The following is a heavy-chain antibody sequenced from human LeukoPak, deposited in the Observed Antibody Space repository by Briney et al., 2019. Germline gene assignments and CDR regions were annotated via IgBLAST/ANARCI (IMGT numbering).Heavy chain of an antibody. J-gene: IGHJ3*02. V-gene: IGHV1-2*02. CDR1: GYTFSVYY. CDR2: ITPNTGGR. CDR3: AGLTYYDFWSGYNYAFDI. Sequence: GASVKVSRKSSGYTFSVYYFHWVRHAPGQGLELMGWITPNTGGRNYAQKFLGRVTMTRDTSISTVYMELSRLRSDDTAVYYCAGLTYYDFWSGYNYAFDIWGEGTMVTVSS. D-gene: IGHD3-3*01.